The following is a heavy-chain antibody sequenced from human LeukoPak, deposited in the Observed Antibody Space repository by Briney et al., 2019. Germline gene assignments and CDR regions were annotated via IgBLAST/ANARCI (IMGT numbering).Heavy chain of an antibody. J-gene: IGHJ3*02. CDR3: ARGLVVAGTLGAFDI. D-gene: IGHD6-19*01. CDR1: GYTFTSYY. V-gene: IGHV1-46*01. CDR2: INPSGGST. Sequence: GASVKVSCKASGYTFTSYYMHWVRQALGQGLEWMGIINPSGGSTSYAQKFQGRVTMTRDTSTSTVYMELSSLRSEDTAVYYCARGLVVAGTLGAFDIWGQGTMVTVSS.